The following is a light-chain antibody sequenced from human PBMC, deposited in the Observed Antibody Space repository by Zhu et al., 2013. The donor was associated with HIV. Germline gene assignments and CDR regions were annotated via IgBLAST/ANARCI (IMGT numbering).Light chain of an antibody. CDR2: WAS. CDR3: QQYYSPPLT. CDR1: QSVLYSSNNKNY. Sequence: DIVMTQSPDSLAVSLGERATINCKSSQSVLYSSNNKNYLVWYQQKSGQPPKVLIYWASTRESGVPDRFSGSGSGTDFTLTISSLQAEDVAVYYCQQYYSPPLTFGGGTKVEIK. J-gene: IGKJ4*01. V-gene: IGKV4-1*01.